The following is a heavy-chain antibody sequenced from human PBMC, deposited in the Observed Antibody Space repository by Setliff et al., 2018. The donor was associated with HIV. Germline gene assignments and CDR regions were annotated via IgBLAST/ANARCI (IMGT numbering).Heavy chain of an antibody. CDR2: IYYNGTA. V-gene: IGHV4-39*01. CDR3: AGPGSLFYWVDP. Sequence: SETLSLTCSVSGVSLISANYHWAWIRQPPGKGLEWIGSIYYNGTAYYNPSLKSRVTMSIDTSKSQFSLKLNSVTAADTAVYYCAGPGSLFYWVDPWGQGTLVTVSS. D-gene: IGHD3-3*01. J-gene: IGHJ5*02. CDR1: GVSLISANYH.